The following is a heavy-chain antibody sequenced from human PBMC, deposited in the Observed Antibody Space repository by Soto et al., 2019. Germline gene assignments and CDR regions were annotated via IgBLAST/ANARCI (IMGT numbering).Heavy chain of an antibody. J-gene: IGHJ6*01. D-gene: IGHD3-10*01. CDR3: ARNMHYYSGPGSGNGHGF. Sequence: QVQLVQSGAEVKEPGDSVRVSCEASGYTFTAYYIHWVRQAPGQGLEWMGWINPKFGDTAYAQDFQGRVSMTRDMSISTVYMELSRLTSDDTAIYYCARNMHYYSGPGSGNGHGFWGQGTTVTVFS. V-gene: IGHV1-2*02. CDR2: INPKFGDT. CDR1: GYTFTAYY.